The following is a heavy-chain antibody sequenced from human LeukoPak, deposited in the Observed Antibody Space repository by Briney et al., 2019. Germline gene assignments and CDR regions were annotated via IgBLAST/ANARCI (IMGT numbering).Heavy chain of an antibody. Sequence: PGGSLRLSCAASGFTFSSYAMSWVRQAPGKGLEWVSAISGSGGSTYYADSVKGQFTISRDNSKNTLYLQMNSLRAEDTAVYYCAKRPVAAAGTYLFDPWGQGTLVTVSS. CDR1: GFTFSSYA. J-gene: IGHJ5*02. V-gene: IGHV3-23*01. D-gene: IGHD6-13*01. CDR2: ISGSGGST. CDR3: AKRPVAAAGTYLFDP.